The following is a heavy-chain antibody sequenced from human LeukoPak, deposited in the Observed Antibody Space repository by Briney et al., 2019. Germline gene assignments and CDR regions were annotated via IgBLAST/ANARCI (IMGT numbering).Heavy chain of an antibody. V-gene: IGHV4-59*01. D-gene: IGHD2-2*01. CDR2: IYYSGST. CDR3: ARDAYCSSTSCYPSN. J-gene: IGHJ4*02. Sequence: PSETLSLTCTVSGGSLSSYYWSWIRQHPGNGLEWVGDIYYSGSTNYNPSLKSRVTISVDTSKNQFSLKLSSVTAADTAVYYCARDAYCSSTSCYPSNWGQGTLVTVSS. CDR1: GGSLSSYY.